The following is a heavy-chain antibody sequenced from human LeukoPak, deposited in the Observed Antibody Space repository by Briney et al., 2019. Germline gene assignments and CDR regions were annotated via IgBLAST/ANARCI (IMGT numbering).Heavy chain of an antibody. CDR1: GYTFTSYG. J-gene: IGHJ4*02. D-gene: IGHD3-22*01. Sequence: APVKVSCKASGYTFTSYGISWVRQAPGQGLEWMGWISTYNGNTNYAQKLQGRVTMTTDTSTSTVYMELRSLRSDDTAVYYCARGLPPRRNSDSSGYYSYYFDYWGQGSLVTVSS. CDR2: ISTYNGNT. CDR3: ARGLPPRRNSDSSGYYSYYFDY. V-gene: IGHV1-18*01.